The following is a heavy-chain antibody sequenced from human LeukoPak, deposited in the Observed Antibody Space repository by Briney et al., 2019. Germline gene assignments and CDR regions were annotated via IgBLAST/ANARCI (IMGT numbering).Heavy chain of an antibody. CDR2: MNPNSGNT. J-gene: IGHJ4*02. V-gene: IGHV1-8*01. CDR3: ARGVAGAWYSSAGELDF. CDR1: GYTFTSYD. D-gene: IGHD6-25*01. Sequence: ASVKVSCTASGYTFTSYDINWVRQATGQGLEWMGWMNPNSGNTGYAQKFQGRVTMTRNTTISTAYMELSSLRSEDTAVYYCARGVAGAWYSSAGELDFWGQGTLVTVSS.